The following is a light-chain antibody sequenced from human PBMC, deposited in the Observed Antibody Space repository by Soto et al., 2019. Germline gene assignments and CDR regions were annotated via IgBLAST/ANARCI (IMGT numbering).Light chain of an antibody. CDR1: SSDVGSYNR. CDR3: SSYTSSSTYV. CDR2: EVS. J-gene: IGLJ1*01. V-gene: IGLV2-18*02. Sequence: SVLTQPPSVSGSPGQSVTISCTGTSSDVGSYNRVSWYQQSPGTAPKLMIYEVSNRPSGVPDRFSGSKSGNTASLTISGLQAEDEADYYCSSYTSSSTYVFGTGTKLTVL.